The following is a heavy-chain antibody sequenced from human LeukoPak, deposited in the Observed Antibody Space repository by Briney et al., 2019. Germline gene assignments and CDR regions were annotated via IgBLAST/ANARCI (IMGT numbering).Heavy chain of an antibody. D-gene: IGHD1-26*01. J-gene: IGHJ4*02. Sequence: GGSLRLSCAASGFTFSSYGMHWVRQAPGKGLEWVAFIRYDGSNKYYADSVKGRFTISRDNSKNTLYLQMNSLRAEDTAVYYCAKTMIKMGATTQRLNYWGQGTLVTVSS. CDR1: GFTFSSYG. CDR3: AKTMIKMGATTQRLNY. V-gene: IGHV3-30*02. CDR2: IRYDGSNK.